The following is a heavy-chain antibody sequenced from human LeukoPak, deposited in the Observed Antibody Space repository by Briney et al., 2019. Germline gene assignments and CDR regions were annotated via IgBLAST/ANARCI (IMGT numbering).Heavy chain of an antibody. Sequence: GGSLRLSCEGSEFTFSSYSMTWVRQAPGKGLEWVASIAGVSSSKYYADSVKGRFTISRDNAKNSLYLQMNSLRAEDTAVYYCARDFIRAALWFGEPWAFDIWGQGTMVTVSS. CDR3: ARDFIRAALWFGEPWAFDI. CDR2: IAGVSSSK. V-gene: IGHV3-21*01. D-gene: IGHD3-10*01. J-gene: IGHJ3*02. CDR1: EFTFSSYS.